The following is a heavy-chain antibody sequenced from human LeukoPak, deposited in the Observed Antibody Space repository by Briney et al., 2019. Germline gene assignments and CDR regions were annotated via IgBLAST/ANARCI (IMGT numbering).Heavy chain of an antibody. CDR1: GFAFSSYA. CDR2: ISGSGGTT. J-gene: IGHJ4*02. CDR3: AKRGYCSGGSCYSSIDLDY. V-gene: IGHV3-23*01. D-gene: IGHD2-15*01. Sequence: GGSLRLSCAASGFAFSSYAMSWVRQAPGRGLEWVSAISGSGGTTYYADSVKGRFTISRDNSKNTLYLQMNSLRAEDTAVYYCAKRGYCSGGSCYSSIDLDYWGQGTLVTVSS.